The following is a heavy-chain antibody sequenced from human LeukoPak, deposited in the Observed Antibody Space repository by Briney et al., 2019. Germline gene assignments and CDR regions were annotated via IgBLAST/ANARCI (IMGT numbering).Heavy chain of an antibody. CDR2: ISGSGGST. V-gene: IGHV3-23*01. CDR3: ARIDGPTVYTYYMDL. D-gene: IGHD2/OR15-2a*01. J-gene: IGHJ6*03. Sequence: GGSLRLSCAASGFTFSSYAMSWVRQAPGKGLEWVSAISGSGGSTYYADSVKGRFTVSRDDAKNSLYLQMNTLRAEDTAVYYCARIDGPTVYTYYMDLWGKGTTVTVAS. CDR1: GFTFSSYA.